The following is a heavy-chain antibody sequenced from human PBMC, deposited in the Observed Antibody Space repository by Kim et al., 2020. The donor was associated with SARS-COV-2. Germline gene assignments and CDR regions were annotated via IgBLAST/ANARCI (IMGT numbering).Heavy chain of an antibody. CDR2: IWYDGSNK. CDR1: GFTFSSYG. V-gene: IGHV3-33*01. Sequence: GGSLRLSCAASGFTFSSYGMHWVRQAPGKGLEWVAVIWYDGSNKYYADSVKGRFTISRDNSKNTLYLQMNSLRAEDTAVYYCARQPPGNSYYDFWSGLYYYYGMDVWGQGTTVTVSS. CDR3: ARQPPGNSYYDFWSGLYYYYGMDV. D-gene: IGHD3-3*01. J-gene: IGHJ6*02.